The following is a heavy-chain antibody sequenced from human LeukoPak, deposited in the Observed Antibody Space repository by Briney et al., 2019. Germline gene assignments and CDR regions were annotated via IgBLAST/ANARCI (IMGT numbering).Heavy chain of an antibody. D-gene: IGHD2-15*01. Sequence: SETLSLTCTVSVGSISSSSYYCGWIRQPPGKGLGWIGSIYYSGSTYYNPSLKSRVTMSVDTSNNQFSLKLSSVTAAATAVYYCASLVELVGYFDYWGQGTLVTVSS. CDR3: ASLVELVGYFDY. J-gene: IGHJ4*02. V-gene: IGHV4-39*07. CDR1: VGSISSSSYY. CDR2: IYYSGST.